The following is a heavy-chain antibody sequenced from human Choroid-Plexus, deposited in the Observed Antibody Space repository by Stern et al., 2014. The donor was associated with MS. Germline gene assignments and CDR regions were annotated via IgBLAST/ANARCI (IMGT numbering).Heavy chain of an antibody. CDR2: VSYDGSNK. Sequence: QVQLVESGGGVVQPGRPLRLSSVASGFTLGSCAMHWVRQAPGKGLEWVAGVSYDGSNKYYADSVKGRFTISRDNSQNTLYMQMSSLRPEDTAVYYCAKDRQYLTYFFDHWGQGSLVTVSS. CDR3: AKDRQYLTYFFDH. CDR1: GFTLGSCA. D-gene: IGHD2/OR15-2a*01. V-gene: IGHV3-30*18. J-gene: IGHJ5*02.